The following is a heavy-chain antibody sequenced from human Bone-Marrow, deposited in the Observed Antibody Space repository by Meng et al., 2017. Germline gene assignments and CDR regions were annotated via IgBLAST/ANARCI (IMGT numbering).Heavy chain of an antibody. CDR1: GFTFSRSW. J-gene: IGHJ1*01. V-gene: IGHV3-74*01. D-gene: IGHD3-10*01. CDR2: INSDGTST. CDR3: AVSLEGHGSGTFAGAT. Sequence: GESLKISCTASGFTFSRSWMHWVRQAPGQGLIWVSRINSDGTSTSNNGVFVKGRFTSSRDNAKNTLYLQMNSLGVDDTAMYYCAVSLEGHGSGTFAGATWGQGTLVTVSS.